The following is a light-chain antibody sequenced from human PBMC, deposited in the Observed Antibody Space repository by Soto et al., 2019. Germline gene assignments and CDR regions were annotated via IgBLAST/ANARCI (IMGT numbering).Light chain of an antibody. CDR2: DAS. V-gene: IGKV1-5*01. Sequence: DIQMTQSPSTLSASVGDRVTITCRASHSISGWLAWYQQKPGKAPKLLIYDASTLAVGVPSRVRGSGSGTEFTLSISSLQPDDFATYYCHQYNSYSTFGQGTKLEIK. CDR3: HQYNSYST. CDR1: HSISGW. J-gene: IGKJ2*01.